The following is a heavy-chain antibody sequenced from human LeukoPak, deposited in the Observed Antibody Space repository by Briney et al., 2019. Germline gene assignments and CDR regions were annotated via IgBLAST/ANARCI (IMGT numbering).Heavy chain of an antibody. CDR3: ARHPVIWPQYPL. D-gene: IGHD5-24*01. CDR1: RGSISRSNYY. J-gene: IGHJ4*02. V-gene: IGHV4-39*01. CDR2: IYYSGST. Sequence: SETLSLTCTVSRGSISRSNYYSGWIRQPPGKGLEWIGSIYYSGSTYYNPSLKSRVTISVDTSKNQFSLKLSSVTAADTAVYYCARHPVIWPQYPLWGQGTVVSVS.